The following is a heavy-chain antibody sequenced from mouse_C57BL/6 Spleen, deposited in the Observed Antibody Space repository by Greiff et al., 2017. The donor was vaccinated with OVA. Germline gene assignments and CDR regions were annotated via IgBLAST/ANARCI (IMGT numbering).Heavy chain of an antibody. V-gene: IGHV1-54*01. CDR1: GYAFTNYL. CDR3: AREDYDYAMDY. Sequence: VKLMESGAELVRPGTSVKVSCKASGYAFTNYLIEWVKQRPGQGLEWIGVINPGSGGTNYNEKFKGKATLTADKSSSTAYMQLSSLTSEDSAVYFCAREDYDYAMDYWGQGTSVTVSS. D-gene: IGHD2-4*01. J-gene: IGHJ4*01. CDR2: INPGSGGT.